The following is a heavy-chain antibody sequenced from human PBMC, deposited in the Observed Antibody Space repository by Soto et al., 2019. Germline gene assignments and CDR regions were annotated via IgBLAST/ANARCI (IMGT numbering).Heavy chain of an antibody. CDR3: AKDLGTDDFWSAYYTYYYMDV. CDR2: ISGSGDNT. CDR1: GFTFSSYA. J-gene: IGHJ6*03. D-gene: IGHD3-3*01. V-gene: IGHV3-23*01. Sequence: EVQLLESGGGLVQPGGSLRLSCAASGFTFSSYALNWVRQAPGKGLYWVSVISGSGDNTYYADSVKGRFTNSRDNTQNTLYLQMNSLRAEDTAVYYCAKDLGTDDFWSAYYTYYYMDVWGKGTTVTVSS.